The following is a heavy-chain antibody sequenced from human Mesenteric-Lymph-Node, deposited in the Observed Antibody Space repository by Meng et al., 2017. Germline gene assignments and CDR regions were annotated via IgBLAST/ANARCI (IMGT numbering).Heavy chain of an antibody. J-gene: IGHJ3*02. CDR2: LNPNSGGT. CDR3: ARVSGLGQIENAFDI. D-gene: IGHD1-26*01. CDR1: GYTFTGYY. V-gene: IGHV1-2*02. Sequence: ASVKVSCKASGYTFTGYYMHWARQAPGQGLEWMGWLNPNSGGTNYAQKFQGRVTMTRDASISTAYMELSRLRSDDTAVYYCARVSGLGQIENAFDIWGQGTMVTVSS.